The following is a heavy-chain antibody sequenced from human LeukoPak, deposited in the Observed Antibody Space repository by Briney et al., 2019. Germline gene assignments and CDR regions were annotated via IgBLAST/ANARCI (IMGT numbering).Heavy chain of an antibody. CDR3: AKVGVAGGYYWFDP. Sequence: PGGSLRLSCAASGFTFSNYAVSWVRQAPGKGLEWVSAITGSGGYTYYADSVKGRFTISRDNSKNTLYLQMNSLRAEDTAIYYCAKVGVAGGYYWFDPWGQGTLVTVSS. CDR2: ITGSGGYT. CDR1: GFTFSNYA. V-gene: IGHV3-23*01. D-gene: IGHD6-19*01. J-gene: IGHJ5*02.